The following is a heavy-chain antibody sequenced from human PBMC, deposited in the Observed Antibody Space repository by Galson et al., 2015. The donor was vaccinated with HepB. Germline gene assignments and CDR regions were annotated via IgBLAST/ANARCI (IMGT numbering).Heavy chain of an antibody. V-gene: IGHV1-24*01. CDR3: ATDFKGAALVPFEY. Sequence: SVTVSCKVSGYRLSELSMHWVRQAPGKGLEWMGSFHPENGYTNYAQTFRGRVTMTEDTSTDTAYMELSSLRCEDTAVYYCATDFKGAALVPFEYWGQGTPVTVSS. CDR1: GYRLSELS. D-gene: IGHD2-8*02. J-gene: IGHJ4*02. CDR2: FHPENGYT.